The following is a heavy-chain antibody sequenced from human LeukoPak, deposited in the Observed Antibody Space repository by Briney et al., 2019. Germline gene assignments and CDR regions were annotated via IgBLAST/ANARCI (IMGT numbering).Heavy chain of an antibody. V-gene: IGHV4-39*01. J-gene: IGHJ4*02. CDR2: IYYSGST. CDR1: CGSISSSSYY. Sequence: PSETLSLTCTVSCGSISSSSYYWGWIRQPPGKGLEWIGSIYYSGSTYYNPSLKSRVTISVDTSKNQFSLKLSSVTAADTAVYYCARRDKGVPAAIGYYFDYWGQGTLVTVSS. CDR3: ARRDKGVPAAIGYYFDY. D-gene: IGHD2-2*01.